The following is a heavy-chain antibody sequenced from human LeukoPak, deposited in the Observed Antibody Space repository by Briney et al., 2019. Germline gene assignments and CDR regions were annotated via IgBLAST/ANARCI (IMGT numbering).Heavy chain of an antibody. CDR2: IYSGGST. CDR1: GFTVSSNY. CDR3: AREVTEAAAPNNWFDP. D-gene: IGHD6-13*01. J-gene: IGHJ5*02. V-gene: IGHV3-66*01. Sequence: GGSLRLSWAASGFTVSSNYMSWVRQAPGKGLEWVSVIYSGGSTYYADSVKGRFTISRDNSKNTLYLLMNSLRAEDTAVYYCAREVTEAAAPNNWFDPWGQGTLVTVSS.